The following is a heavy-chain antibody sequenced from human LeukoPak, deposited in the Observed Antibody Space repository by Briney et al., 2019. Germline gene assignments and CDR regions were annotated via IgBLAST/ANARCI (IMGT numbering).Heavy chain of an antibody. CDR1: GYTFTSYG. D-gene: IGHD1-7*01. J-gene: IGHJ6*04. CDR2: ISAYNGNT. Sequence: ASVKVSCKASGYTFTSYGISWVRQAPGQGLEWMGWISAYNGNTNYAQKLQGRVTMTTDTSTSTAYMELRSLRSDDTAVYYCARWTLNLYNWNSEKMDVWGKGTTVTVSS. V-gene: IGHV1-18*01. CDR3: ARWTLNLYNWNSEKMDV.